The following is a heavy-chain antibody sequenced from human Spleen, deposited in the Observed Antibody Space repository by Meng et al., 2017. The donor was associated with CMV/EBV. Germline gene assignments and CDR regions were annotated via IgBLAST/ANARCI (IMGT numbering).Heavy chain of an antibody. Sequence: SVMVSSWASSGNISSYANSWVRQAPGQGLEWMGGIIPILGIANYAQKFQGRVTITADKSTSTAYMELSSLRSEDTAVYHCAGGTSPDALIVVVMGVFDIWGQGTMVTVSS. CDR2: IIPILGIA. V-gene: IGHV1-69*10. J-gene: IGHJ3*02. CDR3: AGGTSPDALIVVVMGVFDI. D-gene: IGHD3-22*01. CDR1: SGNISSYA.